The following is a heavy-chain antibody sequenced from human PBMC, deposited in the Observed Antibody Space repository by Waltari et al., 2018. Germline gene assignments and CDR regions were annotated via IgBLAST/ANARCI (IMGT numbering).Heavy chain of an antibody. V-gene: IGHV3-23*01. CDR1: GFTFNNYG. J-gene: IGHJ4*02. Sequence: EVQLLESGGGLVQPRGSLRLSCAASGFTFNNYGMSWVRQAPGKGLAWVSSLINSGVNTYYADSVRGRFTISRDNSKNTLFLQMNSLRAEDTAVYYCAKEAGTYSNSPFDFWGQGTLVTVSS. CDR3: AKEAGTYSNSPFDF. D-gene: IGHD6-6*01. CDR2: LINSGVNT.